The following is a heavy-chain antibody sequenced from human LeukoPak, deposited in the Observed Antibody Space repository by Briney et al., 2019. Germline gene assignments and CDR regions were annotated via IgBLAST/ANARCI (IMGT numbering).Heavy chain of an antibody. CDR3: ASGSESWGLLPKFYFDY. CDR1: GGSISSYY. J-gene: IGHJ4*02. D-gene: IGHD1-26*01. Sequence: SETLSLTCTVSGGSISSYYWSWIRQLPGKGLEWIGYIYYSGYTDHNPSLKSRVTISIGTPKNQFSLKLSSVTAADTAVYYCASGSESWGLLPKFYFDYWGQGTLVTVSS. CDR2: IYYSGYT. V-gene: IGHV4-59*01.